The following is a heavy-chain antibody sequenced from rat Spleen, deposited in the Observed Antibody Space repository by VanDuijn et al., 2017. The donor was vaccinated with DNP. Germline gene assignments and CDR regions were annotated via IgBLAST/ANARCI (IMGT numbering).Heavy chain of an antibody. CDR3: TRDGPYYYSSYVMDA. CDR1: GFTFSDYY. J-gene: IGHJ4*01. CDR2: ISDVGSST. Sequence: EVLLVESDGGLVQPGRSLKLSCAVSGFTFSDYYMAWVRQAPAKGLEWVATISDVGSSTYYRDSVRGRFTISRDNAKNTLHLQMDSLRSEDTATYYCTRDGPYYYSSYVMDAWGQGASVTVSS. D-gene: IGHD1-2*01. V-gene: IGHV5-29*01.